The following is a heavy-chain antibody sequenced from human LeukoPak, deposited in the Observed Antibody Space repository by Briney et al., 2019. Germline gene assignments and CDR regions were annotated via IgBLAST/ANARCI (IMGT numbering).Heavy chain of an antibody. V-gene: IGHV3-23*01. CDR3: AKFSAISVTLGRPPNPFDY. CDR1: GFTFSSYA. D-gene: IGHD3-10*01. CDR2: ISGDTTYT. Sequence: GGTLRLSCAASGFTFSSYAMSWVRQAPGRGLEWVSSISGDTTYTFYADSVQGRFAISRDNSKKTLYLQMNSLRAEDTAVYYCAKFSAISVTLGRPPNPFDYWGQGTLVTVSS. J-gene: IGHJ4*02.